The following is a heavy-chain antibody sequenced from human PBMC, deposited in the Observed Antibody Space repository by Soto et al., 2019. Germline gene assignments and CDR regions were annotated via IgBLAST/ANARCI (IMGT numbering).Heavy chain of an antibody. CDR3: ARVDVTTVTGVDY. V-gene: IGHV4-31*03. CDR2: IYYSGST. J-gene: IGHJ4*02. CDR1: GGSISSGDYY. Sequence: SSETLSLTFSVSGGSISSGDYYWSWIRQHPGKGLEWIGYIYYSGSTYYNPSLKSRVTISVDTSKNQFSLKLSSVTAADTAVYYCARVDVTTVTGVDYWGQGTLVTVSS. D-gene: IGHD4-17*01.